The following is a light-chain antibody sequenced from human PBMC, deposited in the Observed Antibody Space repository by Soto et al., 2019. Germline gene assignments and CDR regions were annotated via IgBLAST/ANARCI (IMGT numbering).Light chain of an antibody. CDR2: AVN. Sequence: QSALTQPASVSGSPGQSITISCTGTSSDIGGYNYVSWHQQHPGKAPKLIIYAVNNRPSGVSNRFSGSKSGNTASLTISGLQAEDEADYYCSSYAGSSTYVFGTGTKVTVL. V-gene: IGLV2-14*01. CDR3: SSYAGSSTYV. CDR1: SSDIGGYNY. J-gene: IGLJ1*01.